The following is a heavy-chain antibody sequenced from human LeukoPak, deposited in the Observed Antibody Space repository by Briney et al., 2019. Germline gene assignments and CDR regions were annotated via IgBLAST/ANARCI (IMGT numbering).Heavy chain of an antibody. V-gene: IGHV1-18*04. Sequence: ASVKVSCKASGYTFTSYGISWVRQAPGQGLEWMGWISAYNGNTNYAQKLQGRVTMTTDTSTSTVYMELRSLRSDDTAVYYCARGARISSGWYRPIAYWGQGTLVTVSS. J-gene: IGHJ4*02. D-gene: IGHD6-19*01. CDR2: ISAYNGNT. CDR1: GYTFTSYG. CDR3: ARGARISSGWYRPIAY.